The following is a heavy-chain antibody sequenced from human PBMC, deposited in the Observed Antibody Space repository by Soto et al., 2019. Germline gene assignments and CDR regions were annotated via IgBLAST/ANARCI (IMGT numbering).Heavy chain of an antibody. CDR3: ARSDSSGYYYYYGMDV. Sequence: SVKVSCKASGGTFSSYTISWVLQAPGQGLEWMGRIIPILGIANYAQKFQGRVTITADKSTSTAYMELSSLRSEDTAVYYCARSDSSGYYYYYGMDVWGQGTTVTVSS. J-gene: IGHJ6*02. CDR2: IIPILGIA. CDR1: GGTFSSYT. V-gene: IGHV1-69*02. D-gene: IGHD3-22*01.